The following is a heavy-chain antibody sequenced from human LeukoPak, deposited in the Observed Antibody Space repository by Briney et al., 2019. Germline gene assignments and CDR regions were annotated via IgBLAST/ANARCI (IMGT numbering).Heavy chain of an antibody. CDR3: ARDRIIAVAPGYYYYGMDV. J-gene: IGHJ6*02. D-gene: IGHD6-19*01. Sequence: QSGTSLRLSCAASGFTFNNYAMHWVRQAPGKGMEWVAVMSYDGSHKFYADSVRGRFTISRGTSKNTLYLQMNSLRAEDTAVYYCARDRIIAVAPGYYYYGMDVWGQGTTVTVSS. CDR2: MSYDGSHK. V-gene: IGHV3-30-3*01. CDR1: GFTFNNYA.